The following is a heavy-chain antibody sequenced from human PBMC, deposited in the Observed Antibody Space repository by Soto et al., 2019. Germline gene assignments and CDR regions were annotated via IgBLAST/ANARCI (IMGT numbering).Heavy chain of an antibody. J-gene: IGHJ5*02. Sequence: PSETLSLTCAVSGYSISLGYYWGWIRQPPGKGLEWIGSIYHSGSPNYNPSLKSRVTMSVDKSKNLFSLRLSSVTAADSALYYCARRVPAAPNWFDPWGQGTLVTVSS. CDR2: IYHSGSP. CDR3: ARRVPAAPNWFDP. D-gene: IGHD2-2*01. CDR1: GYSISLGYY. V-gene: IGHV4-38-2*01.